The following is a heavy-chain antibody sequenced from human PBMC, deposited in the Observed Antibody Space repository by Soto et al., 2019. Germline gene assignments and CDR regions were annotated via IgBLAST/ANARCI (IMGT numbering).Heavy chain of an antibody. D-gene: IGHD4-17*01. J-gene: IGHJ3*01. CDR2: ISTSGEYI. V-gene: IGHV3-21*01. CDR3: ARPLNDFGDYTDAFDV. CDR1: GFTVGTYS. Sequence: EVQLVESGGGLVKPGGSLRLSCAASGFTVGTYSMNWVRQAPGKGLEWVSSISTSGEYIYYADSVKGRATISRDNAKNSLYLQMNSLRAEDTAVYYCARPLNDFGDYTDAFDVWGQATLVTVSS.